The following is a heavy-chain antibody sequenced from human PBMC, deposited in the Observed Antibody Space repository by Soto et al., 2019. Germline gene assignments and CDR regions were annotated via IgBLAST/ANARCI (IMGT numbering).Heavy chain of an antibody. CDR3: ARDQSFGELGY. Sequence: ASVKVSCKASGYTFTRYGISSVRQAPGQGHEWMGWISAYNGNTNYAQKLQGRVTMTTDTSTSTAYMELRSLRSDDTAVYYCARDQSFGELGYWGQGIQPTVSS. J-gene: IGHJ4*02. CDR1: GYTFTRYG. CDR2: ISAYNGNT. V-gene: IGHV1-18*04. D-gene: IGHD3-10*01.